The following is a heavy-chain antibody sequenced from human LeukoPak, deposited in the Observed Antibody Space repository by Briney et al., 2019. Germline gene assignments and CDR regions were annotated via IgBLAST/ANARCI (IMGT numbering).Heavy chain of an antibody. Sequence: ASVKVSCKASGYTFTGYYMHWVRQAPGQGLEWMGWINPNSGGTNYAQKFQGRVTMTRDTSISTAYMELSRLRSDDTAVYHCARSVSPHCGGDCYAATADYWGQGTLVTVSS. J-gene: IGHJ4*02. CDR2: INPNSGGT. D-gene: IGHD2-21*02. V-gene: IGHV1-2*02. CDR3: ARSVSPHCGGDCYAATADY. CDR1: GYTFTGYY.